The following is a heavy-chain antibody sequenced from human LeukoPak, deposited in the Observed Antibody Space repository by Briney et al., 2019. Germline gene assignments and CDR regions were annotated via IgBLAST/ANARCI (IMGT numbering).Heavy chain of an antibody. V-gene: IGHV4-59*10. J-gene: IGHJ3*01. CDR2: IYPSGRS. D-gene: IGHD1-26*01. CDR3: ARGLGATTSEALDL. CDR1: GGSFSGYY. Sequence: SETLSLTCAVYGGSFSGYYWSWIRQSAGKGLEWIGRIYPSGRSNYNPSLKSRVTMSVDTSKNQVSLKLTSVTAADTAVYYCARGLGATTSEALDLWGQGTMVTVSS.